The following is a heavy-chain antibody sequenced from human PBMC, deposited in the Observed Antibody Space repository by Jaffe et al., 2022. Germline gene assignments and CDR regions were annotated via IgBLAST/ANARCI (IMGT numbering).Heavy chain of an antibody. CDR1: GFTFSSYG. J-gene: IGHJ4*02. D-gene: IGHD1-1*01. Sequence: QVQLVESGGGVVQPGGSLRLSCAASGFTFSSYGMHWVRQAPGKGLEWVAFIRYDGSNKYYADSVKGRFTISRDNSKNTLYLQMNSLRAEDTAVYYCAKPLSNWDAPYSFDYWGQGTLVTVSS. V-gene: IGHV3-30*02. CDR3: AKPLSNWDAPYSFDY. CDR2: IRYDGSNK.